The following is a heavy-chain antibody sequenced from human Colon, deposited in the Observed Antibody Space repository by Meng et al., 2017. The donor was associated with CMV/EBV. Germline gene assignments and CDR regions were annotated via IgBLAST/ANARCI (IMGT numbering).Heavy chain of an antibody. Sequence: SETLSLTCSVSGGSITSSKWWSWIRQSPGKGLEWIGEIFNSESTHYNPSLESRVTISADKSKNQFSLRLNSVTAADTAVYYYARQCGWYCFDQWGQGTLVTVSS. V-gene: IGHV4-4*02. D-gene: IGHD6-19*01. J-gene: IGHJ4*02. CDR3: ARQCGWYCFDQ. CDR1: GGSITSSKW. CDR2: IFNSEST.